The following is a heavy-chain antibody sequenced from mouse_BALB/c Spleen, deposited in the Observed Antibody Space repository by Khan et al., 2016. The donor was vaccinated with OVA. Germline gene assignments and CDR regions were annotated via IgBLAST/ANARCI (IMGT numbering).Heavy chain of an antibody. Sequence: EVELVESGGGSVQPGGSLNLSCAASGFTFSSFTMSWVRQTPEKRLEWVAYISNGGDATYYPDTVAGRFTLSRDNAKNTLFLQMSSLKSEDTAIYYCARQDYRSWFAYWGQGTLVTVSA. J-gene: IGHJ3*01. D-gene: IGHD2-12*01. CDR2: ISNGGDAT. V-gene: IGHV5-12-2*01. CDR1: GFTFSSFT. CDR3: ARQDYRSWFAY.